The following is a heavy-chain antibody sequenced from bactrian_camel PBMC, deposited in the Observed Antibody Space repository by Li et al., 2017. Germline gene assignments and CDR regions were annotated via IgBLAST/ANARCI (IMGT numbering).Heavy chain of an antibody. CDR3: VRDLYGLGPLLFGY. V-gene: IGHV3S25*01. CDR1: GFTLSAYW. CDR2: IDHGGGTT. D-gene: IGHD5*01. Sequence: QLVESGGGLVQPGGSLGLSCVASGFTLSAYWMYWVRQAPGKGLEWVSAIDHGGGTTYYADSLKGRFTISRDNAKNTVYLQMTSLKPEDTAVCYCVRDLYGLGPLLFGYWGQGTQVNVS. J-gene: IGHJ6*01.